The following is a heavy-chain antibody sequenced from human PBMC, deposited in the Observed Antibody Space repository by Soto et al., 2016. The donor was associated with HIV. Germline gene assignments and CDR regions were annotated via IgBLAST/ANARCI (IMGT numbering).Heavy chain of an antibody. CDR1: GFTFIAYA. J-gene: IGHJ6*02. D-gene: IGHD3-3*01. CDR2: ISANGLST. V-gene: IGHV3-23*01. CDR3: AKVVEMATHYYYLGMDV. Sequence: EMRLLDSGGGLVQPGGSLRLSCAASGFTFIAYAMTWVRQAPGEGLQWVSSISANGLSTYYADSVKGRFTISRDNSKNTLSLQMKSLSAGDTAVYYCAKVVEMATHYYYLGMDVWGQGTTVTVSS.